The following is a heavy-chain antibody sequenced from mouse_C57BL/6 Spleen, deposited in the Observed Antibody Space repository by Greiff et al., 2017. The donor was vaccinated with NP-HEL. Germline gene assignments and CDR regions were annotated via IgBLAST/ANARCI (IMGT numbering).Heavy chain of an antibody. Sequence: QVQLQQPGAELVKPGASVKLSCKASGYTFTSYWMQWVQQRPGQGLEWIGETDPSDSYTNYNQKFKGKATLTVDPSSSTAYMQLSSLTSEDSAVYYCAHYDYDRAWFAYWGQGTLVTVSA. V-gene: IGHV1-50*01. CDR2: TDPSDSYT. CDR1: GYTFTSYW. D-gene: IGHD2-4*01. CDR3: AHYDYDRAWFAY. J-gene: IGHJ3*01.